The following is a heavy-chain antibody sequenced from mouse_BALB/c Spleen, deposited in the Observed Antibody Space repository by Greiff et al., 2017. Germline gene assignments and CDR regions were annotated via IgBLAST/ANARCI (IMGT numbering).Heavy chain of an antibody. CDR2: ILPGSGST. J-gene: IGHJ2*01. CDR3: ARSGGSDY. CDR1: GYAFTNYL. V-gene: IGHV1-54*02. Sequence: QVQLKQSGAELVRPGTSVKVSCKASGYAFTNYLIEWVKQRPGQGLEWIGEILPGSGSTNYNEKFKGKATFTADTSSNTAYMQLSSLTSEDSAVYYCARSGGSDYWGQGTTLTVSS. D-gene: IGHD1-1*01.